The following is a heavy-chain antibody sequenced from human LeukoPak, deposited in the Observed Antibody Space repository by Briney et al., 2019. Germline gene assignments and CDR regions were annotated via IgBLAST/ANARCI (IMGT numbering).Heavy chain of an antibody. Sequence: APVRVSCKASGYTFTGYYMHWVRQAPGQGLEWMGWINPNSGGTNYAQKFQGRVTMTRDTSISTAYMELSRLRSDDTAVYYCASPLSYYDSSGYDYWGQGTLVTVSS. J-gene: IGHJ4*02. CDR1: GYTFTGYY. V-gene: IGHV1-2*02. D-gene: IGHD3-22*01. CDR2: INPNSGGT. CDR3: ASPLSYYDSSGYDY.